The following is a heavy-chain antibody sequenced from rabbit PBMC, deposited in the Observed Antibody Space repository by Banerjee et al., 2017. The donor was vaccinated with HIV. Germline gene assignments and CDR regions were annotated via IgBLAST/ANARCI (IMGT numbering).Heavy chain of an antibody. D-gene: IGHD1-1*01. Sequence: QSLEESGGDLVKPGASLTLTCTASGFDFSSNAMCWVRQAPGKGLEWIACIYAGSSGSTWYASWAKGRFTISKTLSTTVTLQMTSLTAADTATYFCARGGSGWYLDRLDLWGPGTLVTVS. J-gene: IGHJ3*01. CDR1: GFDFSSNA. CDR2: IYAGSSGST. V-gene: IGHV1S40*01. CDR3: ARGGSGWYLDRLDL.